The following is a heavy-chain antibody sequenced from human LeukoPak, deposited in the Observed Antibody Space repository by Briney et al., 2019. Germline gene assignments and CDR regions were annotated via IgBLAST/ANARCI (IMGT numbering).Heavy chain of an antibody. J-gene: IGHJ4*02. CDR3: ARDLGPTYYYDSSGPV. Sequence: SETLSLACTVSGGSISSSSYYWGWIRQPPGKGLEWIGSIYYSGSTYYNPSLKSRVTISVDRSKNQFSLKLSSVTAADTAVYYCARDLGPTYYYDSSGPVWGQGTLVTVSS. D-gene: IGHD3-22*01. CDR2: IYYSGST. V-gene: IGHV4-39*07. CDR1: GGSISSSSYY.